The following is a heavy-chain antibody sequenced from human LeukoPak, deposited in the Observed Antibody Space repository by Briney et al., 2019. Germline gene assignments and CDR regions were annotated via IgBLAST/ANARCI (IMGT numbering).Heavy chain of an antibody. V-gene: IGHV1-2*02. Sequence: ASVKVSCKASGYTFTGYYINWVRQAPGQAPEWVGWVNPNTGGTRYAQKFQGRVTMTRDTSITTAFMELRGLTFDDTAVFYCVREAGPLDWGQGTLVTVSS. CDR1: GYTFTGYY. CDR3: VREAGPLD. J-gene: IGHJ4*02. CDR2: VNPNTGGT.